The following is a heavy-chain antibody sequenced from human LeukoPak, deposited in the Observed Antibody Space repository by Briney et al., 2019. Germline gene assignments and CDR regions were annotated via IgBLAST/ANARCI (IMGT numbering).Heavy chain of an antibody. CDR2: IYYSGST. Sequence: SETPSLTCTVSGGSISSSSYYWGWIRQPPGKGLEWIGSIYYSGSTYYNPSLKSRVTISVDTSKNQFSLKLSSVTAADTAVYYCARRRWLHNWFDPWGQGTLVTVSS. CDR1: GGSISSSSYY. D-gene: IGHD5-24*01. J-gene: IGHJ5*02. V-gene: IGHV4-39*01. CDR3: ARRRWLHNWFDP.